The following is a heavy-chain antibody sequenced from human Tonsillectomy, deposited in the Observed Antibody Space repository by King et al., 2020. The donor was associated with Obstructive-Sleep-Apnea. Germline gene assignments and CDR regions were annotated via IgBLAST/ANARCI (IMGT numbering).Heavy chain of an antibody. D-gene: IGHD4-23*01. CDR3: ASYGGNSGYWYFDL. V-gene: IGHV4-39*07. CDR2: IYYSGST. J-gene: IGHJ2*01. CDR1: GGSISSSSYY. Sequence: QLQESGPGLVKPSETLSLTCTVSGGSISSSSYYWGWIRQPPGKGLEWIGSIYYSGSTYYNPSLKSRVTISVDTSKNQFSLKLSSVTAADTAVYYCASYGGNSGYWYFDLWGRGTLVTVSS.